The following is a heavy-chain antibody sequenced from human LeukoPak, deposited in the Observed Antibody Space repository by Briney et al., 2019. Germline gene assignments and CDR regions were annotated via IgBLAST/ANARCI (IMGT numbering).Heavy chain of an antibody. Sequence: GGSLRLSCAASGFTFSGHWMSWVRQAPGKGLEWVANINQGGSDKYYVDSVKGRFTISRDNANNLLYLQMNSLRGEDTALYYCASRESSMARSHWGQGTLVTVSS. V-gene: IGHV3-7*01. CDR3: ASRESSMARSH. CDR2: INQGGSDK. D-gene: IGHD3-10*01. CDR1: GFTFSGHW. J-gene: IGHJ4*02.